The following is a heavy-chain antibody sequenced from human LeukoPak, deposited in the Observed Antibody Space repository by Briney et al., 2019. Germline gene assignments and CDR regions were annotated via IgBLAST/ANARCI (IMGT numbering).Heavy chain of an antibody. J-gene: IGHJ3*02. V-gene: IGHV3-66*01. D-gene: IGHD2-15*01. CDR3: ARGKTSDDIVEDAFDI. CDR1: GFSVNTNY. Sequence: GGSLRLSCAASGFSVNTNYMTWVRQAPGKGLEWVSVLYSGGGAYYADSVKDRFTISRDYSQNTLLLQMNSLRAEDTALYYCARGKTSDDIVEDAFDIWGQGPMVAVSS. CDR2: LYSGGGA.